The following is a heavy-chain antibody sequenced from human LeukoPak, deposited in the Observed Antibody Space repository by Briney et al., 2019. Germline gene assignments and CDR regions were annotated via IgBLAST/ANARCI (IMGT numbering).Heavy chain of an antibody. J-gene: IGHJ4*02. D-gene: IGHD3-22*01. CDR3: AREWGHDSSGYYYAY. CDR1: GGTFSTYA. V-gene: IGHV1-69*13. Sequence: ASVKVSCEASGGTFSTYAISWVRQAPGQGLEWMGGIIPIFGTANYAQKFQGRVTITADESTNTIYMELSSLRSEDTAIYYCAREWGHDSSGYYYAYWGQGTLVTVSS. CDR2: IIPIFGTA.